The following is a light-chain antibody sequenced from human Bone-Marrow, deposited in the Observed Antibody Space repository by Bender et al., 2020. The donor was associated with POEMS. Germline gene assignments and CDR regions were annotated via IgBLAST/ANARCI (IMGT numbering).Light chain of an antibody. CDR1: SSDIDNYHY. CDR2: DVT. CDR3: AAWDDTLSGPV. V-gene: IGLV2-14*03. Sequence: QSALTQPASVSGSPGQSVTISCTETSSDIDNYHYVSWYQQHPGKAPQLIIFDVTDRPSGVSNRFSGSKSGNTASLTISGLQDEDEAHYYCAAWDDTLSGPVLGGGTKLTVL. J-gene: IGLJ3*02.